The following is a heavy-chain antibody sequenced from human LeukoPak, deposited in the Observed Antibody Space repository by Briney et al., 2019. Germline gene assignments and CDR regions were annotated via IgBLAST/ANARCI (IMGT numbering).Heavy chain of an antibody. CDR1: GYTFTSYD. V-gene: IGHV1-8*02. Sequence: ASVKVSCKASGYTFTSYDINWVRQATGQGLEWMGWMNPNSGNTGYAQKFQGRVTMTRNTSISTAYMKLSSLRSEDTAVYYCARTLTTTLHYYYYYMDVWGKGTTVTISS. CDR2: MNPNSGNT. CDR3: ARTLTTTLHYYYYYMDV. D-gene: IGHD4-17*01. J-gene: IGHJ6*03.